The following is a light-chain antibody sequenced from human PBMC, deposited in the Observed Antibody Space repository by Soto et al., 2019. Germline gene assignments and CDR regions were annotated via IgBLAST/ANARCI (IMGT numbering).Light chain of an antibody. CDR3: SSYTSTSSWV. CDR1: SSDVGGYNY. J-gene: IGLJ3*02. Sequence: QSALTQSASVSGSPGQSITISCTGTSSDVGGYNYVSWYQQHPGQAPKLIIYDVSNRPSGVSTRFSGSKSGNTASLTISGLQAEDEADYSCSSYTSTSSWVFGGGTKVTVL. CDR2: DVS. V-gene: IGLV2-14*01.